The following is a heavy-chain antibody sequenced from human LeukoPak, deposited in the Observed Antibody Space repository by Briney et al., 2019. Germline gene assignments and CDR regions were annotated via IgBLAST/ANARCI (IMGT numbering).Heavy chain of an antibody. Sequence: SETLSLTCTVSGGSINSSNYYWAWLCQPPGKGLEWIGSIYYSGSTYYNPSLKSRVTISVDTSKNQFSLKVSSVTAADTAVYYCARLLLRGRGYYFDYWGQGTLVTVSS. D-gene: IGHD4-17*01. CDR2: IYYSGST. CDR3: ARLLLRGRGYYFDY. V-gene: IGHV4-39*01. CDR1: GGSINSSNYY. J-gene: IGHJ4*02.